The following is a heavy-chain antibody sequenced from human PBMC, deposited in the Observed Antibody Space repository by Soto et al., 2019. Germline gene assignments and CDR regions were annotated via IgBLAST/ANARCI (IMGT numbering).Heavy chain of an antibody. CDR3: ARGGGTILAPLP. J-gene: IGHJ5*02. CDR2: INSNSGAT. Sequence: ASVKVSFKASRYTFTGYFRHWVRQAPGQGLEWMGWINSNSGATKYAQKFQGRVTPSRDTSISTAYMELSGLRSDDTAVYYCARGGGTILAPLPWGQGTLVTVSS. D-gene: IGHD3-3*01. CDR1: RYTFTGYF. V-gene: IGHV1-2*02.